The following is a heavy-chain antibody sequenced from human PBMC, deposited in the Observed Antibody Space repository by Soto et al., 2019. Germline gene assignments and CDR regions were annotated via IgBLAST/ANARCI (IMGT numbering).Heavy chain of an antibody. CDR1: GGTFSSYT. J-gene: IGHJ5*02. Sequence: ASVKVSCTASGGTFSSYTISWVRQAPGQGLEWMGRIIPILGIANYAQKFQGRVTITADKSTSTAYMELSSLRSEDTAVYYCAHGTSGNWFDPWGQGTLVTVSS. V-gene: IGHV1-69*02. D-gene: IGHD6-13*01. CDR2: IIPILGIA. CDR3: AHGTSGNWFDP.